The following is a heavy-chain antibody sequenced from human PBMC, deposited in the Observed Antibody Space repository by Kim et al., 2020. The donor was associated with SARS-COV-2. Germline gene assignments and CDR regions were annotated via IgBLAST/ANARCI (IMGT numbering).Heavy chain of an antibody. D-gene: IGHD5-12*01. CDR2: ISSSGSTI. J-gene: IGHJ4*02. CDR3: ARLCRDGYNYYFDY. Sequence: GGSLRLSCAASGFTFSSYEMNWVRQAPGKGLEWVSYISSSGSTIYYADSVKGRFTISRDNAKNSLYLQMNSLRAEDTAVYYCARLCRDGYNYYFDYWGQGTLVTVSS. V-gene: IGHV3-48*03. CDR1: GFTFSSYE.